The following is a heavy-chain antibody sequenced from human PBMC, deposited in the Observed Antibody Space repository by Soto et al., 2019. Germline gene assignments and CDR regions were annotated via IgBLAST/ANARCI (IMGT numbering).Heavy chain of an antibody. D-gene: IGHD4-17*01. Sequence: SENLSITCTVSGGSISSGGYYWSWIRQHPGKGLEWIGYIYYSGSTYYNPSLKSRVTISVDTSKNQFSLKLSSVTAADTAVYYCASGPNYGDYADHFDYCGQGTLVIVSS. CDR2: IYYSGST. V-gene: IGHV4-31*03. CDR1: GGSISSGGYY. CDR3: ASGPNYGDYADHFDY. J-gene: IGHJ4*02.